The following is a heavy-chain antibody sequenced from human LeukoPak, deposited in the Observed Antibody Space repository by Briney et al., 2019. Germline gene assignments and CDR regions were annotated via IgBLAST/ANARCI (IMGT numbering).Heavy chain of an antibody. CDR1: GFTFSTFV. CDR2: IFPSGGEI. D-gene: IGHD6-13*01. Sequence: GGSLRLSCAASGFTFSTFVMIWVRQPPGKGLEWVSSIFPSGGEIHYADSVRGRFTISRDNSKSTLSLQMNSLRAEDTAIYYCAREGYSPYWGQGTLVTVSS. CDR3: AREGYSPY. V-gene: IGHV3-23*01. J-gene: IGHJ4*02.